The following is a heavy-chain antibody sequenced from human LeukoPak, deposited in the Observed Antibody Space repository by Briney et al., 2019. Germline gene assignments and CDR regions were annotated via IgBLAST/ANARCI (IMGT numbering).Heavy chain of an antibody. D-gene: IGHD6-13*01. J-gene: IGHJ6*02. CDR1: GFTVKSNY. V-gene: IGHV3-66*01. CDR2: IYSGGST. Sequence: GGSLRHSCAASGFTVKSNYMIWMRQAPGKGLEWVSVIYSGGSTYYADSVKGRFTISRDNSKNTLYLQMNSLRAEDTAVYYCAGCQGCSSRRYYYYGMNVSSQGTTVTVSS. CDR3: AGCQGCSSRRYYYYGMNV.